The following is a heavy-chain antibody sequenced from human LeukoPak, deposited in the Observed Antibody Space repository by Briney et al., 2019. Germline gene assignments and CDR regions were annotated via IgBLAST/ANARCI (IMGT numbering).Heavy chain of an antibody. CDR3: ATAWEPDYYFDY. J-gene: IGHJ4*02. CDR1: GFTFSSYA. D-gene: IGHD1-26*01. V-gene: IGHV3-30-3*01. Sequence: PGGSLRLSCAASGFTFSSYAMHWVRQAPGKGLEWVAVISDDGNKKYYADSVKGRFTISRDNPKNNLYLQMNSLRAEDTSVYYCATAWEPDYYFDYWGQGTLVTVSS. CDR2: ISDDGNKK.